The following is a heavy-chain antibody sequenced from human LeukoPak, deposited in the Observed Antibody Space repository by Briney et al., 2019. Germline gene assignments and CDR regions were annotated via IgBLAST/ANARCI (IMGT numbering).Heavy chain of an antibody. J-gene: IGHJ4*02. CDR3: ARGPRSNIVVVDY. D-gene: IGHD2-15*01. Sequence: ASVKVSCKASGYTFTSYDINWVRQATGQGLEWMGWMNPNSGNTGYAQKFQGRVTMTRNTSISTAYMGLSSLRSEDTAVYYCARGPRSNIVVVDYWGQGTLVTVSS. CDR1: GYTFTSYD. CDR2: MNPNSGNT. V-gene: IGHV1-8*01.